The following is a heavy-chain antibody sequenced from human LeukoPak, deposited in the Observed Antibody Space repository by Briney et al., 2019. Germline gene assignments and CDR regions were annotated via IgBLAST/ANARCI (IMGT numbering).Heavy chain of an antibody. J-gene: IGHJ4*02. Sequence: GGSLRLSCAASGFTFSSYGMHWVRQAPGKGLEWVAVISYDGTNKYYADSVKGRFTISRDNSKNTLYLQMHSLRGEDTAVYYCAAELSSGYFDYWGQGTLVTVSS. CDR1: GFTFSSYG. V-gene: IGHV3-30*03. D-gene: IGHD3-22*01. CDR2: ISYDGTNK. CDR3: AAELSSGYFDY.